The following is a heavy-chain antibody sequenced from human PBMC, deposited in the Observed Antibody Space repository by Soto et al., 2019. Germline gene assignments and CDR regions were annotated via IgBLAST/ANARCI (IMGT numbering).Heavy chain of an antibody. J-gene: IGHJ4*02. CDR3: ARHLNGDSGYDFYYQYYFDY. CDR1: VVSISSSSYY. V-gene: IGHV4-39*01. Sequence: SETLSLTCTFSVVSISSSSYYCGWIRQPPWKGLEWIGSIYYSGSTYYNPSLKSRVTISVDTSKNQFSLKLSSVTAADTAVYYCARHLNGDSGYDFYYQYYFDYWGQATLVIVS. D-gene: IGHD5-12*01. CDR2: IYYSGST.